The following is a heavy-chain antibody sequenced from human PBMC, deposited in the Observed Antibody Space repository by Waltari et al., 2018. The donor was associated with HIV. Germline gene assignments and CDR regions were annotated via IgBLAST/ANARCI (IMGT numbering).Heavy chain of an antibody. D-gene: IGHD3-22*01. Sequence: EVQLVQSGAEVKKPGESLKISCTGSAYTFTNYWIAWVRQMPGKGLEWMGIIYPGDSDTRYSPSFQGHVSISADKSIATAYLQWSSLRASDTAMYYCARQPLVYSDKSGWVDGWGQGTLVTVSS. V-gene: IGHV5-51*01. CDR3: ARQPLVYSDKSGWVDG. J-gene: IGHJ4*02. CDR2: IYPGDSDT. CDR1: AYTFTNYW.